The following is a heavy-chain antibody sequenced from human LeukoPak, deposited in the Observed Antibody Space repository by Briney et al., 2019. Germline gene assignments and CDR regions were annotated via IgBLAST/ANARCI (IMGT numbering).Heavy chain of an antibody. J-gene: IGHJ3*02. CDR2: IWYDGSNK. CDR3: ARGSHCSSTSCYDAFDI. Sequence: PGGSLRLSCAASGFTFSSYGMHWVRQAPGKGLEWVAVIWYDGSNKYYADSVKGRFTISRDNSKNTLYLQMNSLRAEDTAVYYCARGSHCSSTSCYDAFDIWGQGTLVTVSS. CDR1: GFTFSSYG. D-gene: IGHD2-2*01. V-gene: IGHV3-33*01.